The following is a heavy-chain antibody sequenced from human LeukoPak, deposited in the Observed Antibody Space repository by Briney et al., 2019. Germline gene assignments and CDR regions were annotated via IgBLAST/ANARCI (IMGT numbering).Heavy chain of an antibody. CDR1: GFTVSSNY. CDR2: IYSGGST. Sequence: GGSLRLSCAASGFTVSSNYMSWVRQAPGKGLEWVSVIYSGGSTYYADSVKGRFTISRDNSKNTLYLQMNSLRAEDTAVYYCAKEPRYSSGDYWGQGTLVTVSS. V-gene: IGHV3-66*01. CDR3: AKEPRYSSGDY. J-gene: IGHJ4*02. D-gene: IGHD6-19*01.